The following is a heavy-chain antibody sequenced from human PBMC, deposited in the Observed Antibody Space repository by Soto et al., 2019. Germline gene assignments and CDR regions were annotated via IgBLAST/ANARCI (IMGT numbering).Heavy chain of an antibody. Sequence: GASVKVSCKASGGTFTSYTISWVRQAPGQGLEWMGRIIPILGIANYAQKFQGRVTITADKSTSTAYMELSRLRSEDTAVYYCATVGEITFVHLPSQTPASWFDPWGQGTLVTV. V-gene: IGHV1-69*02. CDR3: ATVGEITFVHLPSQTPASWFDP. J-gene: IGHJ5*02. CDR2: IIPILGIA. D-gene: IGHD1-26*01. CDR1: GGTFTSYT.